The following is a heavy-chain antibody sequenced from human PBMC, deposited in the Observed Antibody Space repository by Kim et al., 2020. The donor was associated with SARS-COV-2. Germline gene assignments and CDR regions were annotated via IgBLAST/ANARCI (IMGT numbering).Heavy chain of an antibody. D-gene: IGHD6-25*01. Sequence: VGWSPQAPRNALGGAVLIYWDNDDRYSPALKNRLTITQHSSKDQVVLTMTDMDPADTATYYCAHRSVAADGTFFDYWGHGTMVTVSS. CDR2: IYWDNDD. V-gene: IGHV2-5*02. J-gene: IGHJ4*01. CDR3: AHRSVAADGTFFDY.